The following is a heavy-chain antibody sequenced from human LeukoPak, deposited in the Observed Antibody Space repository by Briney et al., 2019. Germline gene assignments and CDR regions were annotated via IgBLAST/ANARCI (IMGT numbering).Heavy chain of an antibody. CDR2: ISAYNGNT. D-gene: IGHD2-2*01. CDR1: GYTFTSYG. Sequence: ASVKVSCKASGYTFTSYGISWVRQAPGQGLEWMGWISAYNGNTHYAQKLQGRVTMTTDTSTSTAYMELRSLRSDDTAVYYCARDRVVPAARNNWFDPWGQGTLVTVSS. CDR3: ARDRVVPAARNNWFDP. V-gene: IGHV1-18*01. J-gene: IGHJ5*02.